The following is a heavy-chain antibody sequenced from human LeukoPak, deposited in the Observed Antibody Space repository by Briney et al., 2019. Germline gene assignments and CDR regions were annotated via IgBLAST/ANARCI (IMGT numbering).Heavy chain of an antibody. CDR1: GYTITDYY. CDR3: ATLQGGSSWYLGLDY. D-gene: IGHD6-13*01. V-gene: IGHV1-2*04. J-gene: IGHJ4*02. Sequence: GASVKVSCKASGYTITDYYLHWVRQAPGQGLEWMGWIIPNTGGTNYAQKFQDWVTMSSDTSISTAYMELSSLRSDDTAVYYCATLQGGSSWYLGLDYWGQGTLVTVSS. CDR2: IIPNTGGT.